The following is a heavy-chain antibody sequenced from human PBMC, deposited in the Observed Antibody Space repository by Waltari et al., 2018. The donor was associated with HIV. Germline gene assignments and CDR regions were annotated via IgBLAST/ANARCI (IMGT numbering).Heavy chain of an antibody. D-gene: IGHD5-18*01. CDR3: ARDRGQLWLLS. CDR1: GGSIRSGGYS. CDR2: IYYSGST. J-gene: IGHJ5*02. V-gene: IGHV4-31*03. Sequence: QVQLQESGPGLVKPSQTLSLTCTVPGGSIRSGGYSWSWIRQHPGKGLEWIGYIYYSGSTYYNPSLKSRVTISVDTSKNQFSLKLSSVTAADTAVYYCARDRGQLWLLSWGQGTLVTVSS.